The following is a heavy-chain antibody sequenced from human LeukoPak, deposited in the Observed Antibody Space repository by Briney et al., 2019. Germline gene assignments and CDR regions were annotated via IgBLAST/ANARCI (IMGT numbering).Heavy chain of an antibody. CDR2: MNPNSGNT. Sequence: ASVKVSCKASGYTFTSYDINWVRQATGQGLEWMGWMNPNSGNTGYAQKFQGRVTMTTDTSTSTAYMELRSLRSDDTAVYYCARDSSHMGYGMDVWGQGTTVTVSS. CDR1: GYTFTSYD. CDR3: ARDSSHMGYGMDV. D-gene: IGHD3-16*01. J-gene: IGHJ6*02. V-gene: IGHV1-8*01.